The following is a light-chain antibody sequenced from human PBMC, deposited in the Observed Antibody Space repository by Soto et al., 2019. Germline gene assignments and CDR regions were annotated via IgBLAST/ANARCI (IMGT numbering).Light chain of an antibody. CDR1: QSISSY. V-gene: IGKV1-39*01. Sequence: DIQMTQSPSSLSASVGDRVTITCRASQSISSYLNWYQQKPGKAPKLLIYAAPSLQSGVPSRFSGSGSGTDFTLTISSLQPEEFTTYYCQHSYSTPWTFGQGTKVEIK. J-gene: IGKJ1*01. CDR3: QHSYSTPWT. CDR2: AAP.